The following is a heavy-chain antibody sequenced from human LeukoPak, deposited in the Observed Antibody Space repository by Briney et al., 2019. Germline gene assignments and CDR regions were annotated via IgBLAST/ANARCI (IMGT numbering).Heavy chain of an antibody. D-gene: IGHD6-6*01. V-gene: IGHV6-1*01. J-gene: IGHJ4*02. CDR2: TYYRSKWLN. Sequence: SHTRSLTLSISAAGFSINSDTWHWIRQAPSKGLEWLGRTYYRSKWLNDYVESVKNRLTINPDTSKNQFSLQLTSVTPEDTAAYYCARYSKSSDRDFDYWGQGTQATVSS. CDR3: ARYSKSSDRDFDY. CDR1: AAGFSINSDT.